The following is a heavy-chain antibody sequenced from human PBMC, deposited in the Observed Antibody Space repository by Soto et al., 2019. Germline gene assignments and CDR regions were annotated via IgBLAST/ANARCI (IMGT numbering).Heavy chain of an antibody. D-gene: IGHD6-6*01. J-gene: IGHJ3*02. Sequence: ASEKVSCKASGCTFSSYAISWVRQAPGQGLEWMGGIIPIFGTANYAQKFQGRVTITADESTSTAYMELSSLRSEDTAVYYCARDSSLADRDAFDIWGQGTMVTVSS. CDR1: GCTFSSYA. V-gene: IGHV1-69*13. CDR2: IIPIFGTA. CDR3: ARDSSLADRDAFDI.